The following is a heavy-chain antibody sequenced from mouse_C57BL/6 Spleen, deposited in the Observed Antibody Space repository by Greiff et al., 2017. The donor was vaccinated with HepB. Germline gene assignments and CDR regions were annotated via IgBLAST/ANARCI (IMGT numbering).Heavy chain of an antibody. CDR3: ARWDYGSSYDAY. CDR2: IYPRSGNT. J-gene: IGHJ3*01. D-gene: IGHD1-1*01. V-gene: IGHV1-81*01. CDR1: GYTFTSYG. Sequence: QVQLQQSGAELARPGASVKLSCKASGYTFTSYGLSWVKQRTGQGLEWIGEIYPRSGNTYYNEKFKGKATLTADKSSSTAYMELRSLTSEDSAVYFCARWDYGSSYDAYWGQGTLVTVSA.